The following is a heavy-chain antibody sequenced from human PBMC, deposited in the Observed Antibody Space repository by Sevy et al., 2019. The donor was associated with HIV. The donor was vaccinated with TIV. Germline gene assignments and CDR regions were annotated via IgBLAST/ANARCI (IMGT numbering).Heavy chain of an antibody. Sequence: GGSLRLSCAASGFTFSSYAMSWVRQAPGKGLEWVSAISGSGGSTYYADSVKGRFTISRGNSKNTRYLQMNSLRAEDTAVYYCATPRPSSGWTRGFDYWGQGTLVTVSS. CDR3: ATPRPSSGWTRGFDY. D-gene: IGHD6-19*01. V-gene: IGHV3-23*01. CDR2: ISGSGGST. J-gene: IGHJ4*02. CDR1: GFTFSSYA.